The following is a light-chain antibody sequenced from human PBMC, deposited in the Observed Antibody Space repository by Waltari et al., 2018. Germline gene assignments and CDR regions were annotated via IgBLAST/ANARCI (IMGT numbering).Light chain of an antibody. J-gene: IGLJ3*02. CDR2: EVN. CDR3: QSYDSGNWV. Sequence: NFVLAQPHSVSESPAQTFTIACPGISGTTATRYAQRYHRRPGIAPTTVIFEVNQRPSVVPDRFSGSIDSSSNSASLTISGLKTEDEADYYCQSYDSGNWVFGGGTKLTVL. CDR1: SGTTATRY. V-gene: IGLV6-57*02.